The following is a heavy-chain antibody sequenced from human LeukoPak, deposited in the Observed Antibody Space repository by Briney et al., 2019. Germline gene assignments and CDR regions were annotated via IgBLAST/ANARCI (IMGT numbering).Heavy chain of an antibody. V-gene: IGHV3-7*01. J-gene: IGHJ4*02. CDR2: INQDGSEK. Sequence: GGSLRLSCAASGFPFSSHWLSWFRQSPGKGLEWVAHINQDGSEKYYVDSVKGRFTISRDNARNSQYLQMNSLRAEDTAVYSCASGGGWVFNNWGQGTLVTVPS. CDR3: ASGGGWVFNN. D-gene: IGHD6-19*01. CDR1: GFPFSSHW.